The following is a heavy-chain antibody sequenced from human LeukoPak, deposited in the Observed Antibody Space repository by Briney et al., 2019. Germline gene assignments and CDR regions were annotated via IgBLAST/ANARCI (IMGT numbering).Heavy chain of an antibody. D-gene: IGHD3-16*01. CDR2: ISGSGGST. CDR1: GFTFSSYA. J-gene: IGHJ5*02. CDR3: AKDWYQVITPFDP. Sequence: GRSLRLSCAASGFTFSSYAMSWVRQAPGKGLEWLSAISGSGGSTYYADSVKGRFTISRDNSKNTLYLQMNSLRAEDTAVYYCAKDWYQVITPFDPWGQGTLVTVSS. V-gene: IGHV3-23*01.